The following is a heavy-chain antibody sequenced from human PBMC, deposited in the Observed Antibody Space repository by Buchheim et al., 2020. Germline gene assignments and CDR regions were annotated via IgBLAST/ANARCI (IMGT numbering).Heavy chain of an antibody. V-gene: IGHV3-30*18. Sequence: QVQLVESGGGVVQPGRSLRLSCAASGFTFSSYGMHWVRQAPGKGLEWVAVISYDGSNKYYADSVKGRFTISRDNSKNTLYLQMNSLRAEDTAVYYCAKPVPYYYDSSGYYRDYWGQGTL. J-gene: IGHJ4*02. CDR1: GFTFSSYG. CDR2: ISYDGSNK. CDR3: AKPVPYYYDSSGYYRDY. D-gene: IGHD3-22*01.